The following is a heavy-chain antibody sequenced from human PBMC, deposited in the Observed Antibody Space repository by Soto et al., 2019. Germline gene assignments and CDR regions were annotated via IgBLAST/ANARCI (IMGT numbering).Heavy chain of an antibody. J-gene: IGHJ4*02. CDR3: ARVGSSGWSPDY. CDR2: IFYSGGT. CDR1: GGSISGYY. Sequence: SENLSLTCTVFGGSISGYYWSWIRQPPGKALEWIGYIFYSGGTNYNPSLKSRLTISVDTSKNQFSLKLRSVTAADTAVYYCARVGSSGWSPDYWGQGTLVTVSS. V-gene: IGHV4-59*01. D-gene: IGHD6-19*01.